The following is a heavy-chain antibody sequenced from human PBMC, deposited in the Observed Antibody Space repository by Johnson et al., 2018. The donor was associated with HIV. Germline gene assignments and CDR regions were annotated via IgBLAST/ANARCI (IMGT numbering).Heavy chain of an antibody. CDR1: VSIFSNAW. CDR3: AKARIAAAGIDAFDI. V-gene: IGHV3-30*18. J-gene: IGHJ3*02. D-gene: IGHD6-13*01. CDR2: ISSDGTSE. Sequence: QLVESAEGSIYPVRSLRPSSAASVSIFSNAWMAWLRQAPVKPLESVSVISSDGTSEFYADSITGPFTISRDNSKNTLYLQMNSLRAEETALYYCAKARIAAAGIDAFDIWGQGTMVTVSS.